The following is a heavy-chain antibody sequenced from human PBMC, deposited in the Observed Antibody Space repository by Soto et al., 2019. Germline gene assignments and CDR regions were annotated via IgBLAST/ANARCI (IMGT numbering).Heavy chain of an antibody. J-gene: IGHJ6*02. V-gene: IGHV3-23*01. D-gene: IGHD2-15*01. CDR3: AKVLGSTIDIVVVVAADYYYYGMDV. CDR1: GFTFSSYA. Sequence: GGSLRLSCAASGFTFSSYAMSWVRQAPGKGLEWVSAISGSGGSTYYADSVKGRFTISRDNSKNTLYLQMNSLRAEDTAVYYCAKVLGSTIDIVVVVAADYYYYGMDVWGQGTTVTVS. CDR2: ISGSGGST.